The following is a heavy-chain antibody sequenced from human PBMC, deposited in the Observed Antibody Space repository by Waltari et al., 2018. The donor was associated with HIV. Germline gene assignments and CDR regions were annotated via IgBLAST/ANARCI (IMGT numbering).Heavy chain of an antibody. CDR1: GYTFHAYY. CDR3: GSVTGSGLAIAN. Sequence: QVHLVQSGPEVKKPGASVRVSCKTSGYTFHAYYLHWVRQALGQGLEWGGVLNHNSRDTKFEQKFQGRVTFTRDLSTSTAYREFRRLTCDDTAVYYCGSVTGSGLAIANWGQGTLVTVSS. D-gene: IGHD3-10*01. CDR2: LNHNSRDT. V-gene: IGHV1-2*02. J-gene: IGHJ4*02.